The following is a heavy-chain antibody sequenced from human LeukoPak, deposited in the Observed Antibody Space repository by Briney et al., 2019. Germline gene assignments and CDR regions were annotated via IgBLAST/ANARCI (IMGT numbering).Heavy chain of an antibody. CDR2: IYYSGST. CDR3: AGGLGQYYFDY. Sequence: SETLSLTCTVSGGSISSSSYYWGWIRQPPGKGLEWIGSIYYSGSTYYNPSLKSRVTISVDTSKNQFSLKLSSVTAADTAVYCCAGGLGQYYFDYWGQGTLVTVSS. D-gene: IGHD7-27*01. CDR1: GGSISSSSYY. V-gene: IGHV4-39*07. J-gene: IGHJ4*02.